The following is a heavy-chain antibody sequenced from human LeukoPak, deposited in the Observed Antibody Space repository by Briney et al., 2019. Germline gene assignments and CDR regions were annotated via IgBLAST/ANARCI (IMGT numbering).Heavy chain of an antibody. D-gene: IGHD2-2*01. V-gene: IGHV1-2*02. CDR2: INPNSVGT. J-gene: IGHJ4*02. Sequence: ASVKVSCKASGYTFTCYYMHWVRQAPGQGLEWMGWINPNSVGTNYAQKFQGRVTMTRDTSISTAYMELRRLRSDDTAVYYCARGLRYFPAFDSWGQGTLVTVSS. CDR1: GYTFTCYY. CDR3: ARGLRYFPAFDS.